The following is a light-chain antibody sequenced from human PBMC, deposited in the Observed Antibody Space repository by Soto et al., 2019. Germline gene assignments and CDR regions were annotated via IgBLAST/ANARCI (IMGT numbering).Light chain of an antibody. CDR1: QGIGND. J-gene: IGKJ3*01. CDR2: AAT. CDR3: LQDYNYPHT. Sequence: AIEMPQSPSSLSASVGDIVTITFRSSQGIGNDLGWYQQKPGKAPKVLIYAATSLQSGVPSRFSGSGSGTDFTLTISSLQPEDLATYYCLQDYNYPHTFGPGTKVDIK. V-gene: IGKV1-6*01.